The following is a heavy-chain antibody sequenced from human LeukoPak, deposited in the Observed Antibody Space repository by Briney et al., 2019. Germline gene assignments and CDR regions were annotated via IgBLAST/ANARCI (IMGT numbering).Heavy chain of an antibody. CDR3: ARGDSGSYYTS. CDR2: ISTSGST. CDR1: GGALSNGNYL. D-gene: IGHD1-26*01. Sequence: SQTLSLTSTVSGGALSNGNYLRSWIRQPAGEGLEWIWRISTSGSTNYNPSLKGTVSVDASKNQCSLTLNAVAAADTAVYYCARGDSGSYYTSWGQGTLVTVSS. V-gene: IGHV4-61*02. J-gene: IGHJ5*02.